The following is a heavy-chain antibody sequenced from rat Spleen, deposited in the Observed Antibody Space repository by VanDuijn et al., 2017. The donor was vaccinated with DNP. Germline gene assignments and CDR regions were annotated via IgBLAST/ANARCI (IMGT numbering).Heavy chain of an antibody. D-gene: IGHD4-4*01. J-gene: IGHJ3*01. CDR3: IKDGNSLFAH. Sequence: EVQLVETGGDLVQPGRSLKLSCVASGFTFSNYWMYWVRQAPGKGLEWIATINIDGGTTYYPDSVKGRFTFSRDNAENTAYLQMTSLRSEDTATYYCIKDGNSLFAHWGQGTLVTVSS. CDR1: GFTFSNYW. V-gene: IGHV5-58*01. CDR2: INIDGGTT.